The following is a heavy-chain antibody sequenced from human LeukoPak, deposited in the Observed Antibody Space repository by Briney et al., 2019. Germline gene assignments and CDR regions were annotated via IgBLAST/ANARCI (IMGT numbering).Heavy chain of an antibody. D-gene: IGHD3-22*01. CDR1: GFTVSSNY. V-gene: IGHV3-66*01. J-gene: IGHJ3*02. CDR2: IYSGGST. CDR3: ARAGYYDSSGYYSNYDAFDI. Sequence: GGSLRLSCAASGFTVSSNYMSWVRQAPGKGLEWVSVIYSGGSTYYADSVKGRFTISRDNSKNTLYLQMNSLRAEDTAVYYCARAGYYDSSGYYSNYDAFDIWGPGTMVTVSS.